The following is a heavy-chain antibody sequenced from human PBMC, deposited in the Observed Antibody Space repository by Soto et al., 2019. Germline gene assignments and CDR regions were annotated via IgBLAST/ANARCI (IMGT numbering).Heavy chain of an antibody. J-gene: IGHJ2*01. Sequence: PSETLSLTCTVSGGSISSSSYYWGWIRQPPGEGLEWIGYIYYSGSTYYNPSLKSRVTISVDTSKNQFSLKLSSVTAADTAVYYCARANDFWSGYYGYFDLWGRGTLVTVSS. CDR1: GGSISSSSYY. CDR3: ARANDFWSGYYGYFDL. D-gene: IGHD3-3*01. V-gene: IGHV4-39*07. CDR2: IYYSGST.